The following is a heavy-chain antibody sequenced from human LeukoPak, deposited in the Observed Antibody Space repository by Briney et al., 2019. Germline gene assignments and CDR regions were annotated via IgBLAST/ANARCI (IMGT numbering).Heavy chain of an antibody. J-gene: IGHJ1*01. Sequence: GGSLRLSCEASGFTFSSYTMNWVRQAPGKGLEWVSSISSSSRYIYYADSMKGRFTISRDNAKNSLYLRMNSLRAEDTAVYYCATYSSSNGREFQYWGQGTLVTVSS. CDR3: ATYSSSNGREFQY. CDR1: GFTFSSYT. CDR2: ISSSSRYI. V-gene: IGHV3-21*01. D-gene: IGHD2-2*01.